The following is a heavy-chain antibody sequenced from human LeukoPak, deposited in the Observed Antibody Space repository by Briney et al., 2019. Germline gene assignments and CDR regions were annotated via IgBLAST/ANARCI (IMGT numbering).Heavy chain of an antibody. CDR3: ARLITGTPVGVNSYSMDV. Sequence: GESLKISCKGSGYSFTSYWIGWVRQMPGKGLEWMGIIYPGDSDTRYSPSFQGQVTISADKSISTAYLQWSSLKASDTAMYYCARLITGTPVGVNSYSMDVWGQGTTVTVSS. V-gene: IGHV5-51*01. J-gene: IGHJ6*02. D-gene: IGHD1-7*01. CDR2: IYPGDSDT. CDR1: GYSFTSYW.